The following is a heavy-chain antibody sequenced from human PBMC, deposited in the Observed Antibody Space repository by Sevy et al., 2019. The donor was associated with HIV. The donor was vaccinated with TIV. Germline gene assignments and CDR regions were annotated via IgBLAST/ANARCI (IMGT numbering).Heavy chain of an antibody. D-gene: IGHD3-22*01. CDR1: GFTVSSNY. CDR2: IYAGGST. J-gene: IGHJ3*02. Sequence: GGSLRLSCAASGFTVSSNYMSWVRQAPGKGLEWVSVIYAGGSTYYADAVKGRFTISRANSKNTLYLQMNSLRAEDTAVYYCATHSSDYDSTGYLERDAFDIWGQGTMVTVSS. V-gene: IGHV3-53*01. CDR3: ATHSSDYDSTGYLERDAFDI.